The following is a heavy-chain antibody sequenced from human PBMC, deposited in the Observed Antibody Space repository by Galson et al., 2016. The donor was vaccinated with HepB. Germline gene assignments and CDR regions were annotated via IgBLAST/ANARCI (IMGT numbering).Heavy chain of an antibody. D-gene: IGHD4-17*01. V-gene: IGHV3-74*01. CDR1: GFPFSRYW. Sequence: SLRLSCAASGFPFSRYWMHWVRQAPGKGLVWVSQINSDGSSTAYADSVRGRFTISRDNAKNTVYLQMNSLRAEDTALYYCVREDYGDDPVYYYYYGIDVWGQGTTVSVSS. J-gene: IGHJ6*02. CDR3: VREDYGDDPVYYYYYGIDV. CDR2: INSDGSST.